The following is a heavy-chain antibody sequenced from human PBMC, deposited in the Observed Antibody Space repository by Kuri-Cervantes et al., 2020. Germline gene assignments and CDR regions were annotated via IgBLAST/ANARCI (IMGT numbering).Heavy chain of an antibody. Sequence: GSLRLSCTVSGGSISSYYWSWIRQPPGKGLELIGYIYYSGSTDYNPSLKSRVTISVDTSKNQFSLKLSSVTAADTAVYYCARGALITTTTFYSYYYMDVWGKGTTVTVSS. D-gene: IGHD3-10*01. CDR3: ARGALITTTTFYSYYYMDV. V-gene: IGHV4-59*12. CDR2: IYYSGST. CDR1: GGSISSYY. J-gene: IGHJ6*03.